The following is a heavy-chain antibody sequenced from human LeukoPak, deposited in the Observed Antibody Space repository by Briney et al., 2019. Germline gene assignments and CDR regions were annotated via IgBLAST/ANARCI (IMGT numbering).Heavy chain of an antibody. V-gene: IGHV3-48*02. J-gene: IGHJ4*02. Sequence: PGGSLRLSCAASGFTLSSYSMNWVRQAPGKGLEWVSYISSSSSTIYYADPVKGRFTISRDNAKNSLYLQMNSLRDEDTAVYYCARGQGKSRSFHYCGQGTLVTVSS. CDR1: GFTLSSYS. D-gene: IGHD2-2*01. CDR3: ARGQGKSRSFHY. CDR2: ISSSSSTI.